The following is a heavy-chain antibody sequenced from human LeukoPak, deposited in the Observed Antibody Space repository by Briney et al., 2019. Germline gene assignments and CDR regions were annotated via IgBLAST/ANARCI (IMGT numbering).Heavy chain of an antibody. D-gene: IGHD1-1*01. CDR1: GGSFSGYY. Sequence: PSETLSLTCAVYGGSFSGYYWSWIRQPPGKGLEWIGEINHSGSTNYNPSLKSRVTISVDTSKNQFSLKLSSVTAADTAVYYCARGGRRIRRRERGCDAFDIWGQGTMVTVSS. CDR2: INHSGST. J-gene: IGHJ3*02. V-gene: IGHV4-34*01. CDR3: ARGGRRIRRRERGCDAFDI.